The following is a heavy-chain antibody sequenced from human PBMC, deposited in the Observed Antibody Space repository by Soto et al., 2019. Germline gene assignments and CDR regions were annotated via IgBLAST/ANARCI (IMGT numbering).Heavy chain of an antibody. CDR1: GFTVSSNY. J-gene: IGHJ4*02. Sequence: GGSLRLSCAASGFTVSSNYMSWVRQAPGKGLEWVSVIYSGGSTYYADSVKGRFTISRDNSKNTLYLQMNSLRAEDTAVYYCARVETEFAWFGDILAGYFDYWGQGTLVTVSS. V-gene: IGHV3-53*05. CDR3: ARVETEFAWFGDILAGYFDY. CDR2: IYSGGST. D-gene: IGHD3-10*01.